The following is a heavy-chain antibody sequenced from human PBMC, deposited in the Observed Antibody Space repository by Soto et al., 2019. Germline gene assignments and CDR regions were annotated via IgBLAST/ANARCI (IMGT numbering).Heavy chain of an antibody. J-gene: IGHJ4*02. Sequence: SETLSLTCAVYGGSFIGYYWSWILQPPWKGLEWIGEINHSGSTNYNPSLKSRVTISVDTSKNQFSLKLSSVTAADTAVYYCARAGIVYYGAGSYYVYFDYWGQGTLVTVSS. D-gene: IGHD3-10*01. CDR1: GGSFIGYY. CDR2: INHSGST. CDR3: ARAGIVYYGAGSYYVYFDY. V-gene: IGHV4-34*01.